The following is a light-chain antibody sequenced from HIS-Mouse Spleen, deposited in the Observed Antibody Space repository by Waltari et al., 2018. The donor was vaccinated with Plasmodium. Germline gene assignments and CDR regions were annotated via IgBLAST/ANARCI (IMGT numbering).Light chain of an antibody. V-gene: IGLV2-14*03. CDR3: CSYTNDDIRI. J-gene: IGLJ2*01. Sequence: QSALTQPASVSGSPGPSITIAYSATSADHRGHDYVPWYQQNPGKVPNRLIYDVTNRPSGVSNRFSGSKSGNTASLTISGLQAEDEADYYCCSYTNDDIRIFGGGTKLTVL. CDR2: DVT. CDR1: SADHRGHDY.